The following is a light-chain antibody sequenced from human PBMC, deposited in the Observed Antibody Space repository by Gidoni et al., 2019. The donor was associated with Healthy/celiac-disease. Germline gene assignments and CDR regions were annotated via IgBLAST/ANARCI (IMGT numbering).Light chain of an antibody. J-gene: IGKJ1*01. CDR1: QSISSW. V-gene: IGKV1-5*03. CDR3: QQYNSYST. CDR2: KAS. Sequence: DIQMTQSPSTLSASVGDRVTITCRASQSISSWLAWYQQKPGKAPKLLIYKASSLESGVPSRFSGSGSGTEFTLTISSLQPDDFATYYGQQYNSYSTFGQXTKVEIK.